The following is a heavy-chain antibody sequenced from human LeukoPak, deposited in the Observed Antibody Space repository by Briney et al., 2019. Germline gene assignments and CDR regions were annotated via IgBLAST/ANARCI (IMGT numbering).Heavy chain of an antibody. CDR2: ISDDGSYK. CDR3: ARGGFTRVNSYYMDV. J-gene: IGHJ6*03. Sequence: GRSQRLSCAASGFTFSRYAMHWVRQAPGKGLEWVAVISDDGSYKYYADSLKGRFTISRDNSKNTLYLQMNSLRAEDTAVYYCARGGFTRVNSYYMDVWGKGTTVIVSS. D-gene: IGHD3-3*01. CDR1: GFTFSRYA. V-gene: IGHV3-30*01.